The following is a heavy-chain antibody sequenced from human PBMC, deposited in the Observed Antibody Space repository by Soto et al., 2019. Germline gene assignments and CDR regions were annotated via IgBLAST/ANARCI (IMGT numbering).Heavy chain of an antibody. V-gene: IGHV3-30*18. Sequence: QVQLVESGGGVVQPGRSLRLSCAASGFTFSDSGMHWVRQPPGKGLEWVAATSFDGSNEFYADSVKDRFTTSRDNSKNTLYLQMNSLRPEDKAVYYCAKSVRYCLGSSCSPEAFDVWGQGTVVSVSS. D-gene: IGHD2-15*01. J-gene: IGHJ3*01. CDR2: TSFDGSNE. CDR3: AKSVRYCLGSSCSPEAFDV. CDR1: GFTFSDSG.